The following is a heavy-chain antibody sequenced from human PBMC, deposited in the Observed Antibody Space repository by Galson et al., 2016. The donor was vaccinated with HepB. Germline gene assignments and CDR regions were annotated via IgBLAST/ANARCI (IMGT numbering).Heavy chain of an antibody. CDR3: AKDLVQGVIINFMFDS. CDR1: GFTFRSYY. Sequence: SLRLSCAASGFTFRSYYINWVRQAPGKGLEWVSSISSGSSYIYYADSMKGRFTISRDNAKNSLYLQMDSLRAEDSAVYYCAKDLVQGVIINFMFDSWGQGTLVTVSS. CDR2: ISSGSSYI. V-gene: IGHV3-21*04. D-gene: IGHD3-10*01. J-gene: IGHJ4*02.